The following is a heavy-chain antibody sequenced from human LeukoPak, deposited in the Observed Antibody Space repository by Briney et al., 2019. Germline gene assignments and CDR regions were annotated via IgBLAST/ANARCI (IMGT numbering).Heavy chain of an antibody. Sequence: GGSLRLSRAASGFTFSSYAMSWVRQAPGKGLEWVSAISGSGGSTYYADSVKGRFTISRDNSKNTLYLQMNSLRAEDTAVYYCAKDITMVRGVFDYWGQGTLVTVSS. CDR3: AKDITMVRGVFDY. V-gene: IGHV3-23*01. J-gene: IGHJ4*02. CDR1: GFTFSSYA. D-gene: IGHD3-10*01. CDR2: ISGSGGST.